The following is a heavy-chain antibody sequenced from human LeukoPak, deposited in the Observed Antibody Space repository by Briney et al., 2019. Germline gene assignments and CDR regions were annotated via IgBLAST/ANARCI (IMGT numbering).Heavy chain of an antibody. CDR3: ARGRKVAAAGTKRYYYYYMDV. Sequence: GASVKVSCKASGYTFTSYDINWVRQATGQGLEWMGWMNPNSGNTGYAQKFQGRVTITRNTSISTAYMELSSLRSEDTAVYYCARGRKVAAAGTKRYYYYYMDVWGKGTTVTVSS. J-gene: IGHJ6*03. CDR1: GYTFTSYD. CDR2: MNPNSGNT. V-gene: IGHV1-8*03. D-gene: IGHD6-13*01.